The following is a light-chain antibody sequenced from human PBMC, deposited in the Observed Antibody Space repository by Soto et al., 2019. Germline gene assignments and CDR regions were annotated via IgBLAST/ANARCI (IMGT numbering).Light chain of an antibody. CDR2: KAS. CDR3: QQADSLPLT. J-gene: IGKJ4*01. Sequence: DVQLPQSPSTLSESAGERXTLXCRASQTISSWLAWYQQKPGKAPKLLIYKASSLESGVPSRFSGSGSGTDFTLTINSLQPEDFATYYCQQADSLPLTFGGGTKVDNK. V-gene: IGKV1-5*03. CDR1: QTISSW.